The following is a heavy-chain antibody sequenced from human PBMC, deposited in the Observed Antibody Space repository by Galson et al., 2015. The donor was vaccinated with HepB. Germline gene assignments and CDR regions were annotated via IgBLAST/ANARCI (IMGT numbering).Heavy chain of an antibody. J-gene: IGHJ4*02. CDR1: GFTFSYNG. D-gene: IGHD3-10*01. V-gene: IGHV3-33*08. Sequence: SLRLSCAASGFTFSYNGMHWVRQAPGKGLEWVAIIWYDGSNKYYADSVKGRFTISRDNSKNTVYLQMYSLRHEDTAVYYCARDYGSGNWGLASLDYWGQGTLVTVSS. CDR2: IWYDGSNK. CDR3: ARDYGSGNWGLASLDY.